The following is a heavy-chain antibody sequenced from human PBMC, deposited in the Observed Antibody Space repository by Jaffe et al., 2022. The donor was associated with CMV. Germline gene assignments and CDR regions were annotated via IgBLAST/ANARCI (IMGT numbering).Heavy chain of an antibody. Sequence: QVQLVQSGAEVRKPGASVKVSCQASGYTFTSYYMHWVRRAPGQGLEWMGIIDPGTGDSTYARRFQGRVTMTRDTSTNTIYMELTSLTSEDTALYYCAREGSTTGRMLWFDPWGQGALVTVSS. CDR3: AREGSTTGRMLWFDP. J-gene: IGHJ5*02. V-gene: IGHV1-46*01. D-gene: IGHD3-10*01. CDR2: IDPGTGDS. CDR1: GYTFTSYY.